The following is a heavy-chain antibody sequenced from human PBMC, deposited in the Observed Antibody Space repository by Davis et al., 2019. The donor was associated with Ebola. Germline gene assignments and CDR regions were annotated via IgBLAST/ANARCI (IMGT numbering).Heavy chain of an antibody. D-gene: IGHD6-19*01. CDR2: ISSSGTVT. V-gene: IGHV3-23*01. J-gene: IGHJ4*02. Sequence: GESLKISCAASGFTFNTYAMSWVRQPPGKGLEWISSISSSGTVTYYADSVKGRFTISRDKSNNTLYLQMNSLRVDDTAVYYCATTQWLREFDNWGQGTLVTVSS. CDR3: ATTQWLREFDN. CDR1: GFTFNTYA.